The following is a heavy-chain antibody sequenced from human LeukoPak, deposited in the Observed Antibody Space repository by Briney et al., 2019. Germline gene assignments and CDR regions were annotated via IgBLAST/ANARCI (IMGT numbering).Heavy chain of an antibody. D-gene: IGHD1-26*01. CDR2: ISGSGGST. Sequence: GGSLRLSCAASGFTFSSYAMSWVRQAPGKGLEWVSAISGSGGSTYYADSVKGRFTISRDNAKNSLYLQMNSLRAEDTAVYYCARDPHIVGAIFGQSGGYYMDVWGKGTTVTVSS. CDR3: ARDPHIVGAIFGQSGGYYMDV. CDR1: GFTFSSYA. J-gene: IGHJ6*03. V-gene: IGHV3-23*01.